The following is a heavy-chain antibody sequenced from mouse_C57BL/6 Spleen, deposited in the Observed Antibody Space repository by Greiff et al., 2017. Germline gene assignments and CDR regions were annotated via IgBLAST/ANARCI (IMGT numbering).Heavy chain of an antibody. V-gene: IGHV5-9*01. J-gene: IGHJ1*03. CDR2: ISGGGGNT. Sequence: EVKLVESGGGLVKPGGSLKLSCAASGFTFSSYTMSWVRQTPEKRLEWVATISGGGGNTYYPDSVKGRFTISRDNAKNTLYLQMSSLRSEDTALYYCASDYYGSSYWYFDVWGTGTTVTVSS. D-gene: IGHD1-1*01. CDR3: ASDYYGSSYWYFDV. CDR1: GFTFSSYT.